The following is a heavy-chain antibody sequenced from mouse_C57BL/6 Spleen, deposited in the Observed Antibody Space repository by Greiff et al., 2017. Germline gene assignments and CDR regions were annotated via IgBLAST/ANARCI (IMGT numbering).Heavy chain of an antibody. V-gene: IGHV1-26*01. J-gene: IGHJ1*03. CDR1: GYTFTDYY. CDR3: ARPVVATDWYFDG. CDR2: INPNNGGT. Sequence: VQLQQSGPELVKPGASVKISCKASGYTFTDYYMNWVKQSHGKSLEWIGDINPNNGGTSYNQKFKGKATLTVDKSSSTAYMELRSLTSEDSAVYYCARPVVATDWYFDGWGTGTTVTVSS. D-gene: IGHD1-1*01.